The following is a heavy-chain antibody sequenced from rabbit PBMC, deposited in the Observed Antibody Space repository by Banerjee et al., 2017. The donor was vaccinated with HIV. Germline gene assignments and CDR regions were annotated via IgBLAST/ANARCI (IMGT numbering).Heavy chain of an antibody. J-gene: IGHJ4*01. CDR3: ARDLAGVIGWNFNL. D-gene: IGHD4-1*01. V-gene: IGHV1S45*01. Sequence: QEQLEESGGGLVQPEGSLTLTCTASGFTISSGYYMCWVRQAPGKGLEWIGCINTGSSGSTYYASWAKGRFTISKTSWTTVTLQMTSLTAADTASYFCARDLAGVIGWNFNLWGQGTLVTVS. CDR1: GFTISSGYY. CDR2: INTGSSGST.